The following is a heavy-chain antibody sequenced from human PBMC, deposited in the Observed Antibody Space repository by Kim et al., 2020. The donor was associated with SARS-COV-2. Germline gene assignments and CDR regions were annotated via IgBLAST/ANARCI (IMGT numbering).Heavy chain of an antibody. CDR2: ISGSGGNT. Sequence: GGSLRLSCAASGFTFSSYAMNWVRQAPGKGLEWVSIISGSGGNTYYADSVKGRFTISRDNSRNTLYLQINSLRAEDTAVYYCATDGPRGCTSASCSSPDVWGQGTTVTVSS. V-gene: IGHV3-23*01. D-gene: IGHD2-2*01. J-gene: IGHJ6*02. CDR3: ATDGPRGCTSASCSSPDV. CDR1: GFTFSSYA.